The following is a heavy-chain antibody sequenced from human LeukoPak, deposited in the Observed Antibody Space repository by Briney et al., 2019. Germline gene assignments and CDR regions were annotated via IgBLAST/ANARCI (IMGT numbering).Heavy chain of an antibody. J-gene: IGHJ3*02. V-gene: IGHV3-53*01. Sequence: TGGSLRLSCAASGFTVSSNYMSWVRQAPGKGLEWVSVIYSGGSTYYADSVKGRFTISRDNSKNTLYLQMNSLGAEDTAVYYCARVKTAMVDDAFDIWGQGTMVTVSS. CDR3: ARVKTAMVDDAFDI. CDR1: GFTVSSNY. CDR2: IYSGGST. D-gene: IGHD5-18*01.